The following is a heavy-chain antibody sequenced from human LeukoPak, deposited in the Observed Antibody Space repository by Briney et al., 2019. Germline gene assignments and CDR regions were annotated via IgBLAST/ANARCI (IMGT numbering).Heavy chain of an antibody. Sequence: SETLSLTCSVSGGSVGSFFWSWIRQPAGRELEWLGRMFANGNANYNPSLKSRISMSVDTSTSQFSLTLTSVTAADTAIYYCARDIVAASSDGFDVWGQGTTVIVSS. CDR2: MFANGNA. D-gene: IGHD2-21*01. V-gene: IGHV4-4*07. CDR3: ARDIVAASSDGFDV. J-gene: IGHJ3*01. CDR1: GGSVGSFF.